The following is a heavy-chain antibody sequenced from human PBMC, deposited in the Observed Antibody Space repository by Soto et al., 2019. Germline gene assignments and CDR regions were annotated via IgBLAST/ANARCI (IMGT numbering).Heavy chain of an antibody. CDR2: IIPILGIA. D-gene: IGHD2-15*01. Sequence: QVQLVQSGAEVKKPGSSVKVSCKASGGTFSSYTISWVRQAPGQGLEWMGRIIPILGIANYAQKFQDRVTITAAKSTSTAYMEPSSLRYEDTAVYYCASTSGGSCYFAGSMWFQHWGQGTLVSVSS. CDR3: ASTSGGSCYFAGSMWFQH. CDR1: GGTFSSYT. J-gene: IGHJ1*01. V-gene: IGHV1-69*02.